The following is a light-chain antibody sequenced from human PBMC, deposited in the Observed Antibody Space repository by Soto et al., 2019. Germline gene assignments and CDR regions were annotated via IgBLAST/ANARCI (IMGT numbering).Light chain of an antibody. V-gene: IGKV3-15*01. J-gene: IGKJ1*01. CDR3: HQYNTGLRT. CDR1: QNVATN. Sequence: TVMTQSPVTLSVSLGERATLSCRASQNVATNMAWYQQKPGQPPRLHVYGAYIRAPGVPARFSGSGSETQFTLTINGLQSDDFAMYYCHQYNTGLRTFGRGTRVEV. CDR2: GAY.